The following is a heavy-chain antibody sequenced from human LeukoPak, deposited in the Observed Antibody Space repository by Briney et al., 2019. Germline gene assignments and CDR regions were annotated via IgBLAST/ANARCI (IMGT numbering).Heavy chain of an antibody. J-gene: IGHJ4*02. CDR2: IYDSGRT. CDR3: VRRVRRNNHRYFHY. CDR1: GVSFNNLL. V-gene: IGHV4-4*09. D-gene: IGHD1-14*01. Sequence: SETLSLTSTVSGVSFNNLLWSWIRQPPGKGLEWIGYIYDSGRTNYNPSLKSRVTISSDTSKSKFSLRLSTVTAAGTAVYNCVRRVRRNNHRYFHYWGQGALVTVSS.